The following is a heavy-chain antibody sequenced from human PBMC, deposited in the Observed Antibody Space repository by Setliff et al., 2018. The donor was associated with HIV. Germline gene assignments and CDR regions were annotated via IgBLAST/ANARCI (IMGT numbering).Heavy chain of an antibody. D-gene: IGHD4-17*01. Sequence: PSETLSLTCTVSGGSISSGGYYWSWIRQHPGKGLEWIGYISYSGSTYYKPSLKSRVTISVDTSKTQFSLRLTSVTAADTAVYYCARWPTTAGRYYYYYMDVWGKGTTVTVSS. V-gene: IGHV4-31*03. J-gene: IGHJ6*03. CDR3: ARWPTTAGRYYYYYMDV. CDR1: GGSISSGGYY. CDR2: ISYSGST.